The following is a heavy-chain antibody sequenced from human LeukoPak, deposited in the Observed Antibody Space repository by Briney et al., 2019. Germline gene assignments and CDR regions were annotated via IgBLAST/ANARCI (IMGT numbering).Heavy chain of an antibody. CDR2: ISSSSSYI. Sequence: GGSLRLSCAASGFTFSSYSMNWVRQAPGKGLEWVSSISSSSSYIYYADSVKGRFTISRDNAKNSLYLQMNSLRAENTAVYYCARDPVVGATEIYYYYGMDVWGQGTTVTVSS. V-gene: IGHV3-21*01. J-gene: IGHJ6*02. D-gene: IGHD1-26*01. CDR1: GFTFSSYS. CDR3: ARDPVVGATEIYYYYGMDV.